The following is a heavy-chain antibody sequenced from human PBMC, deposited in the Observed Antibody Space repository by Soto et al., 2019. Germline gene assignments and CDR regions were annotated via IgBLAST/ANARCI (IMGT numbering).Heavy chain of an antibody. D-gene: IGHD3-22*01. CDR1: CYTFTSYG. V-gene: IGHV1-18*01. CDR2: ISAYNGNT. J-gene: IGHJ4*02. CDR3: ARGYDSLV. Sequence: ASAKVCCKDSCYTFTSYGISWVRQAPGQWLEWMGWISAYNGNTNYAQKLQGRVTMTTDTSTSTAYMELRSLRSDDTAVYYCARGYDSLVWGQGTLVTVSS.